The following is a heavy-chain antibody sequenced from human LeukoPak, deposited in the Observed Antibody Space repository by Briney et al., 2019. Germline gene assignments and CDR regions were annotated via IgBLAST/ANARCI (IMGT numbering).Heavy chain of an antibody. V-gene: IGHV1-69*13. D-gene: IGHD2-2*02. Sequence: GASVKVSCKASGGTFSSYAISWVRQAPGQGLEWMGGIIPIFGTANYAQKFQGRVTITADESTSTAYMELSSLRSEDAAVYYCARNFVPAAIARFDPWGQGTLVTVSS. CDR1: GGTFSSYA. CDR3: ARNFVPAAIARFDP. J-gene: IGHJ5*02. CDR2: IIPIFGTA.